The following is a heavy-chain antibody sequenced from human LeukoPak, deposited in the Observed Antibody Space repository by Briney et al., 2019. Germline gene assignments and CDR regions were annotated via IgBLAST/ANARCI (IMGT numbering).Heavy chain of an antibody. Sequence: GGSLRLSCAASGFTFRNHAMNWVRQAPGKGLEWVSVISGSGETTYYADFVKGRLTISRDNSQNTLYLQMSSLRGEDTALYYCAKDRGMVGASVRAFDYWGQGTLVTVSS. J-gene: IGHJ4*02. CDR3: AKDRGMVGASVRAFDY. D-gene: IGHD1-26*01. V-gene: IGHV3-23*01. CDR2: ISGSGETT. CDR1: GFTFRNHA.